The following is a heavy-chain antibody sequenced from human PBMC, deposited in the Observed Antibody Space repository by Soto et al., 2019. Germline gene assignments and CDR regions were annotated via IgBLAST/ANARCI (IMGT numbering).Heavy chain of an antibody. Sequence: PSETLSLTCTVSGGSISSSSYYWGWIRQPPGKGLEWIGSIYYSGSTYYNPSLKSRVTISVDTSKNQFSLKLSSVTAADTAVYYCARLDSGYDYDWFDPWGQGTLVTVSS. CDR3: ARLDSGYDYDWFDP. CDR1: GGSISSSSYY. J-gene: IGHJ5*02. CDR2: IYYSGST. D-gene: IGHD5-12*01. V-gene: IGHV4-39*01.